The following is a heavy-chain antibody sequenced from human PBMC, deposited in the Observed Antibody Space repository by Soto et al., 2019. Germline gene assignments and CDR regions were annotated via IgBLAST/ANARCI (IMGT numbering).Heavy chain of an antibody. D-gene: IGHD5-12*01. Sequence: QVQLVESGGGVVQPGRSLRLSCAASGFTFSSYGMHWVRQAPGKGLEWVAVISYDGSNKYYADSVKGRFTISRDNSKNTLYLQMNSLRAEDTAVYYCAKDKQNLEQWLRSYYYDGMDVWGQGTTVTVSS. V-gene: IGHV3-30*18. J-gene: IGHJ6*02. CDR1: GFTFSSYG. CDR3: AKDKQNLEQWLRSYYYDGMDV. CDR2: ISYDGSNK.